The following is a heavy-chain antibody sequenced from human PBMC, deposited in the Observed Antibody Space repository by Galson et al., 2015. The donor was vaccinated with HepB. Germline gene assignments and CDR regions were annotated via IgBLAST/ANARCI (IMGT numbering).Heavy chain of an antibody. D-gene: IGHD3-16*02. J-gene: IGHJ6*02. CDR3: ARDFMITFGGALVDDDYYYGMDV. Sequence: SVKVSCKASGGTFSNYAISWVRQAPGQGLEWMGRIIPILDIVNYAQKFQGRVTITADKSTSTAYMELSSLRSEDTAVYYCARDFMITFGGALVDDDYYYGMDVWGQGTTVTVSS. V-gene: IGHV1-69*04. CDR1: GGTFSNYA. CDR2: IIPILDIV.